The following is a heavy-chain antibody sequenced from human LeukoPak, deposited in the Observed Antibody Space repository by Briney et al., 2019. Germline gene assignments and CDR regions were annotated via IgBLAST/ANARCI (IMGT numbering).Heavy chain of an antibody. D-gene: IGHD5/OR15-5a*01. Sequence: SETLSLTCTASGGSISSYYWSWIRQPPGEGLEWIGFIYYSGSTNYNPSLKRRFTISVDTSKNQFSLKLSSVTAADPAVYYCARVRLNPIVSTITEFDYWGQGTLVTVSS. CDR2: IYYSGST. J-gene: IGHJ4*02. CDR3: ARVRLNPIVSTITEFDY. CDR1: GGSISSYY. V-gene: IGHV4-59*13.